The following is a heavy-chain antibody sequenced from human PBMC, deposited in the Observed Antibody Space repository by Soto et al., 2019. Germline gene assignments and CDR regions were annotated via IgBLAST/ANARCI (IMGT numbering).Heavy chain of an antibody. J-gene: IGHJ4*02. CDR2: IYYSGST. Sequence: QVQLQESGPGLVKPSETLSLTCTVSGGSISSYYWSWIRQPPGKGLEWIGYIYYSGSTNYNPSLKSRYTKAVDTSKNHFSLKLNSMNAADTAVYYCARHNYGSGSTYFDYWGQGTLVTVSS. CDR3: ARHNYGSGSTYFDY. D-gene: IGHD3-10*01. CDR1: GGSISSYY. V-gene: IGHV4-59*08.